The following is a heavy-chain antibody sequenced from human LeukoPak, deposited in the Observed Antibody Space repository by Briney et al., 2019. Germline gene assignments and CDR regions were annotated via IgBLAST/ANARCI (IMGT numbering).Heavy chain of an antibody. CDR2: INHSGST. CDR3: ARGPTTHYNILPGYYYFDY. J-gene: IGHJ4*02. Sequence: SETLSLTCAVYGGSFSGYYWTWIRQPPGKGLEWIGEINHSGSTNYNPSLKSRVTISIDTSKNHFSLRLSSVTAADTAVYYCARGPTTHYNILPGYYYFDYWGQGTLVTVSS. V-gene: IGHV4-34*01. D-gene: IGHD3-9*01. CDR1: GGSFSGYY.